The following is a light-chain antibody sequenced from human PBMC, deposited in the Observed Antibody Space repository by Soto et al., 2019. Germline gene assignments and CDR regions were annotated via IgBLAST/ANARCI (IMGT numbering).Light chain of an antibody. J-gene: IGKJ4*01. V-gene: IGKV1-13*02. Sequence: AIQVTQSPSSLSASVGDRVTINCRTSQGISTALAWYQQRPGGPPKLLIYGASTLESGVPSRFSGSGSGTDLTLVISKLQPDEFATYYCQQFSSYQTFGGGTKVEIK. CDR3: QQFSSYQT. CDR2: GAS. CDR1: QGISTA.